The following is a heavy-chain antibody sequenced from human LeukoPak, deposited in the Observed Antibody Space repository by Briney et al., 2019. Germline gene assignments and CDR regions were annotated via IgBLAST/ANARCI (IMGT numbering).Heavy chain of an antibody. CDR3: ARADETNMDY. J-gene: IGHJ4*02. D-gene: IGHD2/OR15-2a*01. CDR2: IWYDGSKE. CDR1: GFIFSRYG. Sequence: PGRSLRLSCAVSGFIFSRYGMHWVRQAPGKGLEWVAVIWYDGSKEYYADSVKGRFTISRDNSNNMLFLEINSLRAEDTAQYYCARADETNMDYWGQGTLVIVST. V-gene: IGHV3-33*01.